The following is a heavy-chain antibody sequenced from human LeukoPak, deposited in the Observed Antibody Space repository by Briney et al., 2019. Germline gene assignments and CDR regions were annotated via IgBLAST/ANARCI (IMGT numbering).Heavy chain of an antibody. CDR3: ARLPGRYSYYYMNV. V-gene: IGHV4-61*02. D-gene: IGHD5-18*01. CDR1: GGSISSGSYY. Sequence: PSETLSLTCTVSGGSISSGSYYWSWIRQPAGKELEWIGRIYTSGSTNYNPSLKSRVTISVDTSKNQFSLKLSSVTAADTAVYYCARLPGRYSYYYMNVWGKGTTVTVSS. CDR2: IYTSGST. J-gene: IGHJ6*03.